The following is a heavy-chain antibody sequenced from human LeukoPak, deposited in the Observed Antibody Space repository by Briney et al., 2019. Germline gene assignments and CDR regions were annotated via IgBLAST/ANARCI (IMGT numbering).Heavy chain of an antibody. Sequence: SVKVSRKASGGTFSSYAISWVRQAPGQGLEWMGGIIPIFGTANYAQKFQGRVTITADESTSTACMELSSLRSEDTAVYYCARGHGDYGDWFDPWGQGTLVTVSS. D-gene: IGHD4-17*01. CDR3: ARGHGDYGDWFDP. CDR2: IIPIFGTA. V-gene: IGHV1-69*13. CDR1: GGTFSSYA. J-gene: IGHJ5*02.